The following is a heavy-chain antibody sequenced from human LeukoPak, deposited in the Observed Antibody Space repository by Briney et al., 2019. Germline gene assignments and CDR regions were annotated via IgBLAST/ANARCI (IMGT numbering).Heavy chain of an antibody. J-gene: IGHJ5*02. D-gene: IGHD4-17*01. CDR1: GGSISSYY. CDR2: IYYSGST. V-gene: IGHV4-59*08. CDR3: ARQGDYGDQLNWFDP. Sequence: SETLSLTCTVSGGSISSYYWSWIRQPPWKGLEWIGYIYYSGSTNYNPSLKSRVTISVDTSKNQFSLKLSSVTAADTAVYYCARQGDYGDQLNWFDPWGQGTLVTVSS.